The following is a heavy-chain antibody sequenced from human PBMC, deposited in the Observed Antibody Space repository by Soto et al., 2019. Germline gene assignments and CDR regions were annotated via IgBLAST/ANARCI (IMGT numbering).Heavy chain of an antibody. CDR1: GGSFSGYY. D-gene: IGHD1-7*01. V-gene: IGHV4-34*01. CDR3: AGDGITGTTGYYYYGMDV. Sequence: SETLSLTCAVYGGSFSGYYWSWIRQPPGKGLEWIGEINHSGSTNYNPSLKSRVTISVDTSKNQFSLKLSSVTAADTAVYYCAGDGITGTTGYYYYGMDVWGQGTTVTVSS. J-gene: IGHJ6*02. CDR2: INHSGST.